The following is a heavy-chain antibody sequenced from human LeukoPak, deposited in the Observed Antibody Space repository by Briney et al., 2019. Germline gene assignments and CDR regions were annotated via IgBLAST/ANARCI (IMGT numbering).Heavy chain of an antibody. CDR2: IRYDGSNK. V-gene: IGHV3-30*02. J-gene: IGHJ4*02. CDR3: ATDLRQVRAIFGVGYDY. D-gene: IGHD3-3*01. CDR1: GFTFSSYG. Sequence: GGSLRLSCAASGFTFSSYGMHWVRQAPGKGLEWVAFIRYDGSNKYYADSVKGRFTISRDNSKNTLYLQMNSLRAEDTAVYYCATDLRQVRAIFGVGYDYWGQGTLVTVSS.